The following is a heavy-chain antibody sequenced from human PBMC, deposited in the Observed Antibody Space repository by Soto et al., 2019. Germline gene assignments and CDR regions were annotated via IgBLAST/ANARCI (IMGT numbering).Heavy chain of an antibody. D-gene: IGHD5-12*01. CDR2: IRSKANSYAT. CDR3: TRQDSGYGEGVDY. J-gene: IGHJ4*02. CDR1: GFTFSGSA. V-gene: IGHV3-73*01. Sequence: GGSLRLSCAASGFTFSGSAMHWVRQASGKGLEWVGRIRSKANSYATAYAASVKGRFTISRDDSKNTAYLQMNSLKTEDTAVYYCTRQDSGYGEGVDYWGQGTLVTVSS.